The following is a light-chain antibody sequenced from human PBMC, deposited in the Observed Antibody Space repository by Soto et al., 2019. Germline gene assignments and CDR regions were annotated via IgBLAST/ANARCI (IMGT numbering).Light chain of an antibody. CDR1: QSVSSTY. J-gene: IGKJ1*01. CDR3: QQRSNWLWT. V-gene: IGKV3D-20*02. Sequence: EIVLTQSPGTLSLSPGERATLSCRASQSVSSTYLAWYQQQPGQAPRLLIYGSSNRATGIPDRFSGSGSGTDFTLTISSLEPEDFAVYYCQQRSNWLWTFGQGTKVDIK. CDR2: GSS.